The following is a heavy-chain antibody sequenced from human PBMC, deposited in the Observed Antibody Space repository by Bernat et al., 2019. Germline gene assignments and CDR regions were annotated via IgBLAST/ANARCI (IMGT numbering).Heavy chain of an antibody. CDR1: GFTFSSFG. J-gene: IGHJ6*02. CDR2: IRYDGSKN. CDR3: AKSVYSSDNYGMDV. Sequence: QVHLVESGGGVVQPGGSLRLSCAASGFTFSSFGMHWVRQAPGKGLEWVALIRYDGSKNYYADSVKDQVTISRDNSKNMLYLQMNSLRAEDTAVYYCAKSVYSSDNYGMDVWGQGTTVTGSS. D-gene: IGHD6-19*01. V-gene: IGHV3-30*02.